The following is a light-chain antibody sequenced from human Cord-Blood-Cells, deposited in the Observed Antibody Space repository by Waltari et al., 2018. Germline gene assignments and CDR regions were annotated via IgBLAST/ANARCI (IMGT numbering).Light chain of an antibody. CDR1: QSVSSW. Sequence: DIQMTQSPSTLSASVGDRVTITCRASQSVSSWLAWYQQKPGKAPKLLIYKASSVESGVPSRFSGSGSGTEFTLTISSLQPDDFATDYCQQYNSSMYTFGQGTKLEIK. CDR3: QQYNSSMYT. V-gene: IGKV1-5*03. CDR2: KAS. J-gene: IGKJ2*01.